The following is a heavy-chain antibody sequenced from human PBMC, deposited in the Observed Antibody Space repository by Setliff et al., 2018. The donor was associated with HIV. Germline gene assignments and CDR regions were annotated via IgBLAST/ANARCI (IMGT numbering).Heavy chain of an antibody. V-gene: IGHV3-7*05. Sequence: HPGGSLRLSCAASGFTFSTYWMSWVRQAPGKGLEWVANIKQDGSEKNYMDSVKGRFTISRDNAKNSLYLQMSSLRAEDTAVYYCAREVTSFEAFDLWGQGTMVTVSS. CDR3: AREVTSFEAFDL. CDR1: GFTFSTYW. J-gene: IGHJ3*01. CDR2: IKQDGSEK. D-gene: IGHD2-21*02.